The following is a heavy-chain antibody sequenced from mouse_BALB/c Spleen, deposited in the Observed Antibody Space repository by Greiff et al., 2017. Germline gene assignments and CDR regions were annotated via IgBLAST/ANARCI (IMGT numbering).Heavy chain of an antibody. CDR3: ARNQDSSGSWFAY. Sequence: VKLMESGPGLVAPSQSLSITCTVSGFSLSRYSVHWVRQPPGKGLEWLGMIWGGGSTDYNSALKSRLSISKDNSKSQVFLKMNSLQTDDTAMYYCARNQDSSGSWFAYWGQGTLVTVSA. D-gene: IGHD3-2*01. V-gene: IGHV2-6-4*01. J-gene: IGHJ3*01. CDR1: GFSLSRYS. CDR2: IWGGGST.